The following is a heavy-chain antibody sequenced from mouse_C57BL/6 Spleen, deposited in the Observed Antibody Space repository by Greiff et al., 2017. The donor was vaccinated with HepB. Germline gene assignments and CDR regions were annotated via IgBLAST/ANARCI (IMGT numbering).Heavy chain of an antibody. Sequence: VQVVESGAELVRPGASVTLSCKASGYTFTDYEMHWVKQTPVHGLEWIGAIDPETGGTAYNQKFKGKAILTADKSSSTAYMELRSLTSEDSAVYYCTRRDLLLRYYFDYWGQGTTLTVSS. CDR3: TRRDLLLRYYFDY. CDR2: IDPETGGT. J-gene: IGHJ2*01. CDR1: GYTFTDYE. V-gene: IGHV1-15*01. D-gene: IGHD1-1*01.